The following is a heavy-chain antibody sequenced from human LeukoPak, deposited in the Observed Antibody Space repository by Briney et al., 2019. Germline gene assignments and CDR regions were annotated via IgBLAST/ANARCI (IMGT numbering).Heavy chain of an antibody. CDR2: IYNTETT. D-gene: IGHD5-18*01. CDR3: ARGPGSPSGDNYERPLDY. V-gene: IGHV4-61*01. CDR1: GDSISISSYY. J-gene: IGHJ4*02. Sequence: SETLSLTCTVSGDSISISSYYWSWIRQPPEKGLEWIGYIYNTETTNYNPSLKSRVTISVDTSKKQFSLKLNSVTAADTAVYFCARGPGSPSGDNYERPLDYWGQGTLVTVSS.